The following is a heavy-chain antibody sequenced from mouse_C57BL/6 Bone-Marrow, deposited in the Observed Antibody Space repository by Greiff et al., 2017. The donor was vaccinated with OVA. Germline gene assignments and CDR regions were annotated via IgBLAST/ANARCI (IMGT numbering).Heavy chain of an antibody. CDR3: ARHEDGYYASSFDY. CDR2: IYPGDGDT. V-gene: IGHV1-82*01. CDR1: GYAFSSSW. D-gene: IGHD2-3*01. Sequence: VKLVESGPELVKPGASVKISCKASGYAFSSSWMNWVKQRPGKGLEWIGRIYPGDGDTNYNRKFKGKATLTADKSSSTAYMQLSSLTSEDSAVYFCARHEDGYYASSFDYWGQGTTLTVSS. J-gene: IGHJ2*01.